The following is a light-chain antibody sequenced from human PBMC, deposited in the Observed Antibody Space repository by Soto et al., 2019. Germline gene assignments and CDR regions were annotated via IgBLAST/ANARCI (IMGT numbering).Light chain of an antibody. J-gene: IGLJ2*01. Sequence: QSALTQPASVSGSPGQSITISCTGTSSDVGGYIYVSWYQQHPGKAPKLMIYEVSSRPSGLSNRFSGSKSGNTASLTISGLQAEDESVYYCSSYTSSSTLVFGGGTKLTVL. V-gene: IGLV2-14*01. CDR2: EVS. CDR3: SSYTSSSTLV. CDR1: SSDVGGYIY.